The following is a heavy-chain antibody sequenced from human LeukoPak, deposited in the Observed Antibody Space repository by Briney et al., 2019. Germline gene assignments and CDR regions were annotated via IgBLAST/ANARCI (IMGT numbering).Heavy chain of an antibody. CDR2: IYYSRSP. J-gene: IGHJ6*03. CDR1: GGTISGYY. V-gene: IGHV4-59*01. Sequence: SETLSLTCTVSGGTISGYYWSWIRQSPGKGLEWIGYIYYSRSPNYNPSLKSRVAISLDTSKNQFSLKLTSVTAADTAVYYCARVIWGSSVYYYYYVDVWGKGTTATVAS. CDR3: ARVIWGSSVYYYYYVDV. D-gene: IGHD7-27*01.